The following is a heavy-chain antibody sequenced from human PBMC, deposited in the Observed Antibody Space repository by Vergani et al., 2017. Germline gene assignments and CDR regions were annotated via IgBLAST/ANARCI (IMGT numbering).Heavy chain of an antibody. CDR1: GFTFSSYG. CDR3: ARDNKDGYKLGADY. CDR2: IWYDGSTK. V-gene: IGHV3-33*01. D-gene: IGHD5-24*01. Sequence: QVQLVESGGGVVQPGRSLRLSCAASGFTFSSYGMHWVRQAPGKGLEGVAVIWYDGSTKYYADSVKGRFTISRDNSKNTLYLQMISLRAEDTAVYYCARDNKDGYKLGADYWGQGTLVTVSS. J-gene: IGHJ4*02.